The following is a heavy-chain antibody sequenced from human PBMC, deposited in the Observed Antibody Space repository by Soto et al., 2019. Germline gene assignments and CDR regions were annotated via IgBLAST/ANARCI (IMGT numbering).Heavy chain of an antibody. Sequence: QVHLQESGPGLVKPSQTLSLTCTVSGGSISSGGYFWSWIRQHPGNGLEWIGFIYYSGSTYYNPSLESRVTISVDTSKNQFSLKLSSVPAADTAVYYCAREGAAPYYYYGMDVGGQGTTVTVSS. CDR3: AREGAAPYYYYGMDV. CDR2: IYYSGST. J-gene: IGHJ6*02. D-gene: IGHD6-6*01. V-gene: IGHV4-31*03. CDR1: GGSISSGGYF.